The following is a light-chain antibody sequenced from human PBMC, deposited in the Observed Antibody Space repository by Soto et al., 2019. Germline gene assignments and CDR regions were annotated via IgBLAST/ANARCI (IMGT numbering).Light chain of an antibody. V-gene: IGKV1-39*01. CDR1: QTISNY. Sequence: DIQMTQSPSSLSASVGDRVTITCRANQTISNYLNWYQQKPGKAPKLLVYTVSNLHSGVPSRFSGGASGTDFTLTISSLQPEDCATYYCQQSYTTSWTFSQGTKVAIK. CDR3: QQSYTTSWT. J-gene: IGKJ1*01. CDR2: TVS.